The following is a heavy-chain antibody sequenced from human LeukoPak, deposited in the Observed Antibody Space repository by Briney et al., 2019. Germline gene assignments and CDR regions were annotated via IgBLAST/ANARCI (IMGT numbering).Heavy chain of an antibody. J-gene: IGHJ3*02. CDR3: AKDQGLSGSDNQDAFDI. Sequence: GGSLRLSCAASGFTFSSYAMSWVRQAPGKGLEWVSAISGSGGRTYYGDSGKGRFIIPRDNSKNTLYLQMNSQREEDTAVYYCAKDQGLSGSDNQDAFDIWGQGTMVTVSS. CDR1: GFTFSSYA. V-gene: IGHV3-23*01. CDR2: ISGSGGRT. D-gene: IGHD3-10*01.